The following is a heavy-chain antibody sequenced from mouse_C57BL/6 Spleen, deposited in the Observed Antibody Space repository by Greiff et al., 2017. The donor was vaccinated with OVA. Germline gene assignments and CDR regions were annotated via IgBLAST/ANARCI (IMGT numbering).Heavy chain of an antibody. CDR2: IDPNSGGT. J-gene: IGHJ4*01. V-gene: IGHV1-72*01. D-gene: IGHD2-5*01. CDR3: ARSDSNYDYAMDY. CDR1: GYTFTSYW. Sequence: QQSCKASGYTFTSYWMHWVKQRPGRGLEWIGRIDPNSGGTKYNEKFKSKATLTVDKPSSTAYMQLSSLTSEDSAVYYCARSDSNYDYAMDYWGQGTSVTVSS.